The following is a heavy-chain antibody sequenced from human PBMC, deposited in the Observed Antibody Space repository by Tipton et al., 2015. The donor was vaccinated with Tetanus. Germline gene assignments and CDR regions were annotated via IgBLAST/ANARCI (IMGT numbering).Heavy chain of an antibody. Sequence: TLSLTCAVYGGSFSAYYWSWICKSPGQGLEWIGEINHSGSTTYRPSFKSRVTISVDTPKNQFSLKLTSLTVADTAVYHCARGGSYSYGPRGFDLWGRGTLVTVSS. V-gene: IGHV4-34*01. J-gene: IGHJ2*01. CDR2: INHSGST. CDR1: GGSFSAYY. CDR3: ARGGSYSYGPRGFDL. D-gene: IGHD5-18*01.